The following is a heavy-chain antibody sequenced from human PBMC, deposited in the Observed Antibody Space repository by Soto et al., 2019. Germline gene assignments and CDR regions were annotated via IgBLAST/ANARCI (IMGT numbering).Heavy chain of an antibody. J-gene: IGHJ4*02. D-gene: IGHD6-19*01. Sequence: GVSVKVSCKASGYTFTSYGISWVRQAPGQGLEWMGGFDPEDGETIYAQKFQGRVTMTEDTSTDTAYMELSSLRSEDTAVYYCATVMWQWLVPELDYWGQGTLVTVSS. V-gene: IGHV1-24*01. CDR1: GYTFTSYG. CDR3: ATVMWQWLVPELDY. CDR2: FDPEDGET.